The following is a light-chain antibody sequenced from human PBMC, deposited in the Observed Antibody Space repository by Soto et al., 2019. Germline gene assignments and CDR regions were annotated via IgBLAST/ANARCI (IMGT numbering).Light chain of an antibody. CDR2: EVS. J-gene: IGLJ1*01. V-gene: IGLV2-8*01. CDR1: SSDIGAYIY. CDR3: SSYAGRNNFV. Sequence: QSVLTQPPSASGSPGQSVTISCTGTSSDIGAYIYVSWYQQHPGKAPKLMISEVSRRPSGVPERFSGSKSGNTASLTVSGLQADDEAHYYCSSYAGRNNFVFGPGTKVTVL.